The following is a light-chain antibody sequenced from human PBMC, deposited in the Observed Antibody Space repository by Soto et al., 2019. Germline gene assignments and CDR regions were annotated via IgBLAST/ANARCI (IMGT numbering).Light chain of an antibody. V-gene: IGLV2-14*01. CDR2: DVS. J-gene: IGLJ1*01. CDR1: SSDVGGYNY. CDR3: SSYTSSSTPGYV. Sequence: QSVLTQPASVSGSPGQSITISCTGTSSDVGGYNYVSWYQQHPGKAPKLMIYDVSNRPSGVSNRFSGSKSGNTASLTISGLHAEDEADYYCSSYTSSSTPGYVVVTGTKLTVL.